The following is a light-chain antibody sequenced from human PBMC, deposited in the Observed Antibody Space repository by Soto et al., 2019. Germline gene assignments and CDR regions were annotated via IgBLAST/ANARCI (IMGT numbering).Light chain of an antibody. Sequence: EIVLTQSPGTLSLSPGERATLSCRASQSVSSSYLAWYQQKPGQAPRLLIYGASSRATGIPDRFSGSGSGTDFTLNISRLEPEDSAVYYCQKYGSSPRTFGQGTKVDIK. CDR3: QKYGSSPRT. V-gene: IGKV3-20*01. CDR2: GAS. J-gene: IGKJ1*01. CDR1: QSVSSSY.